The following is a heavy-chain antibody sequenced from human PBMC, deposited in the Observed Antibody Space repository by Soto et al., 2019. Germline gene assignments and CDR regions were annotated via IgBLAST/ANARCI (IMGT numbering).Heavy chain of an antibody. CDR1: GFTFSDYY. CDR2: ISGTSDSI. CDR3: ARVGVVTAAGTSDY. Sequence: VGSLRLSCAASGFTFSDYYMSWIRQVPGKGLEWVAYISGTSDSIPYADSVKGRFTISRDNAKNSLYLQMNSLGAEDTAVYYCARVGVVTAAGTSDYWGQGTLVTVSS. V-gene: IGHV3-11*06. J-gene: IGHJ4*02. D-gene: IGHD6-13*01.